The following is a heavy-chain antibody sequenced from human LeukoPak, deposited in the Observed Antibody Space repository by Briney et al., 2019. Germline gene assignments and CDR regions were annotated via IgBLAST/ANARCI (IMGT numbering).Heavy chain of an antibody. V-gene: IGHV3-23*01. D-gene: IGHD3-10*01. CDR1: GFTFSSYA. Sequence: GGSLRLSCAASGFTFSSYAMSWVRQAPGKGLEWVSAISGSGGSTYYADSVKGRFTISRDNSKNTLYLQMNSLRAEDTAVYYCAKDANYYGSGSYYIGTYYFDHWGQETLVTVSS. CDR2: ISGSGGST. J-gene: IGHJ4*02. CDR3: AKDANYYGSGSYYIGTYYFDH.